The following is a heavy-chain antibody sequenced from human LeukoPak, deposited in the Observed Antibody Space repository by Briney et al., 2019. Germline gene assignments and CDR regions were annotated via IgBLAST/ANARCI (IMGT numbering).Heavy chain of an antibody. CDR2: IIPILGIA. D-gene: IGHD4-17*01. CDR3: ARGSTVTSPDY. V-gene: IGHV1-69*04. CDR1: GGTFSSYA. Sequence: VASVKVSCKASGGTFSSYAISWVRQAPGQGLEWMGRIIPILGIANYAQKFQGRVTITADKSTSTAYMELSSLRSGDTAVYYCARGSTVTSPDYWGQGTLVTVSS. J-gene: IGHJ4*02.